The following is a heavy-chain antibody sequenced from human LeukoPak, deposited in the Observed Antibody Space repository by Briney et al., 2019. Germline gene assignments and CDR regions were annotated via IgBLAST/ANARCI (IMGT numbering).Heavy chain of an antibody. V-gene: IGHV4-59*01. J-gene: IGHJ3*02. CDR3: ARGLNNRKSGRRFDVFEI. D-gene: IGHD1-14*01. CDR2: VYYSGST. CDR1: GGSISTYY. Sequence: SETLSLTCTVSGGSISTYYWSWLRQPPGKGLEWIGYVYYSGSTNYNPSLKSRVTISADTSKNQFSLRLTSVTAADTAVYYCARGLNNRKSGRRFDVFEILGQGTMVTVSS.